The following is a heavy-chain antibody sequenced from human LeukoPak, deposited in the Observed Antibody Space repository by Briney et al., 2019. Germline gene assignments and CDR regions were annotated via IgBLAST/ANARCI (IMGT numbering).Heavy chain of an antibody. D-gene: IGHD1-7*01. Sequence: PSETLSLTCTVSGGSISSYYWSWIRQPPGKGLEWIGYIYYSGTTNYNPSLKSRVTISVDTSKNQFSLKLSSVTAADTAVYYCARGYEGGTTGGPWFDPWGQGTLVTVSS. CDR3: ARGYEGGTTGGPWFDP. CDR2: IYYSGTT. J-gene: IGHJ5*02. CDR1: GGSISSYY. V-gene: IGHV4-59*12.